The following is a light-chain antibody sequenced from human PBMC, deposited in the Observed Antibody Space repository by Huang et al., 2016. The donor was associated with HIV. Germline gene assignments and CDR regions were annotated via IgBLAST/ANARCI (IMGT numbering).Light chain of an antibody. CDR1: QTISTF. J-gene: IGKJ2*01. Sequence: DIQMTQSPSSLSASVGDRVTLTCRASQTISTFLNWYQQKPGKAPKLLSYAASSLQSGVPSKFSGSGSGTDFTLTISSLQPEDFATYYCQQGYSTPYTFGQGTKLEIK. CDR3: QQGYSTPYT. CDR2: AAS. V-gene: IGKV1-39*01.